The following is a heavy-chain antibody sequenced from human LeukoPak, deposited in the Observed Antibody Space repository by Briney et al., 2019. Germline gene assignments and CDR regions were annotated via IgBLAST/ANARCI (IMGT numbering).Heavy chain of an antibody. CDR1: GITFSSYA. CDR3: GSALAQGWYVHL. V-gene: IGHV3-23*01. D-gene: IGHD2-15*01. CDR2: ISFSGGST. Sequence: HPWGSLRLSCAASGITFSSYAMSWVRQAPGKGLEWVSTISFSGGSTYYADSVKGRFTISRDNSKNTLYLQMNSLRGEDTAAYYCGSALAQGWYVHLWGRGTLVTVSS. J-gene: IGHJ2*01.